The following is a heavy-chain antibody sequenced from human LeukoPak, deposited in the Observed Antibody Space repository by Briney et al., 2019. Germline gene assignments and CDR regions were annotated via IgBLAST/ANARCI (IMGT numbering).Heavy chain of an antibody. CDR2: IYYSGST. D-gene: IGHD6-13*01. CDR3: ARAPAYSSSCYDY. J-gene: IGHJ4*02. Sequence: SETLSLTCTVSGGSISGYYWSWIRQPPGKGLEWIGYIYYSGSTNYNPSLKSRVTISVDTSKNQFSLKLSSVTAADTAVYYCARAPAYSSSCYDYWGQGTLVTVSS. V-gene: IGHV4-59*01. CDR1: GGSISGYY.